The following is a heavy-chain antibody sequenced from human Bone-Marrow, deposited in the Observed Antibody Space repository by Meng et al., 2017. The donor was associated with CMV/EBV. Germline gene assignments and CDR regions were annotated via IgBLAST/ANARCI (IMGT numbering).Heavy chain of an antibody. J-gene: IGHJ6*02. Sequence: GESLKISCAASGFTFSSYSMNWVRQAPGKGLEWVSYISSSSSTIYYADSVKGRFTISRDNAKNSLYLQMNSLRAEETAVYYCARGSRMDVWGQGTTVTVSS. CDR3: ARGSRMDV. V-gene: IGHV3-48*04. CDR1: GFTFSSYS. CDR2: ISSSSSTI.